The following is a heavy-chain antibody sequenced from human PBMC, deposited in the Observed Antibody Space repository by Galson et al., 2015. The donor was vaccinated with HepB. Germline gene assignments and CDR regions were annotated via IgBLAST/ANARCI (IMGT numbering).Heavy chain of an antibody. Sequence: SLRLSCAASGFTVSRSSMNWVRQAPGKGLEWVSLIYSGGSTYYADSVKGRFIISRDNSQNTLFLQMSSLRAEDTAVYYCARVGDSSYYYAMDVWGQGTTVPVAS. J-gene: IGHJ6*02. CDR2: IYSGGST. CDR1: GFTVSRSS. CDR3: ARVGDSSYYYAMDV. D-gene: IGHD3-10*01. V-gene: IGHV3-53*01.